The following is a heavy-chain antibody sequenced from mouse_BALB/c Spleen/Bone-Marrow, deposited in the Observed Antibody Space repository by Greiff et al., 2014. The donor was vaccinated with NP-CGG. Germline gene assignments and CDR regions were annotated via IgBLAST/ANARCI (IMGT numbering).Heavy chain of an antibody. D-gene: IGHD3-2*01. CDR2: INPSNGGT. J-gene: IGHJ3*01. CDR1: GYTFTIYY. Sequence: QVQLKESGAELVKPGASVKLSCKASGYTFTIYYMFWVKQRPGQGLEWIGEINPSNGGTNFNEKFKSKATLTVDKSSSTAYMQLSSLTSEDSAVYHCTRNGPDSSGYPAWFAYWGQGTLVTVSA. V-gene: IGHV1S81*02. CDR3: TRNGPDSSGYPAWFAY.